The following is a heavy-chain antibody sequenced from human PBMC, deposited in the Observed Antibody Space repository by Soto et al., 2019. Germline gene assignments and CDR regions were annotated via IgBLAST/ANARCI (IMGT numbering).Heavy chain of an antibody. CDR3: AIEAYSDYHTYDD. Sequence: TVSLTCPVSGGYISSGDYYWSWIRQPPGKGLEWIGYIYYSGSTYYNPSLKSRVTISVDTSKNQFSLKLNSVTAADTAIFYCAIEAYSDYHTYDDGGQGSLGTVSS. J-gene: IGHJ4*02. CDR1: GGYISSGDYY. CDR2: IYYSGST. V-gene: IGHV4-30-4*01. D-gene: IGHD5-12*01.